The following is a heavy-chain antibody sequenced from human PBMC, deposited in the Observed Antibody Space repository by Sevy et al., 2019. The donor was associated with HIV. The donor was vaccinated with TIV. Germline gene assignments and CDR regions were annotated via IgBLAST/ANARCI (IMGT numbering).Heavy chain of an antibody. J-gene: IGHJ6*03. CDR2: IIPIFGTA. CDR3: ARARGIRNGPGRNYYYYMDV. Sequence: ASVKVSYKASGGTFSSYAISWVRQAPGQGLEWMGGIIPIFGTANYAQKFQGRVTITADKSTSTAYMELSSLRSEDTAVYYCARARGIRNGPGRNYYYYMDVWGKGTTVTVSS. D-gene: IGHD1-20*01. V-gene: IGHV1-69*06. CDR1: GGTFSSYA.